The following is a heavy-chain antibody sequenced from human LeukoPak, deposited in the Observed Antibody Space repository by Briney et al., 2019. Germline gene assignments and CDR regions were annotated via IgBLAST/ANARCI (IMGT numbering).Heavy chain of an antibody. CDR3: ARGGYYDFWSGYYTPFDY. D-gene: IGHD3-3*01. V-gene: IGHV1-2*02. CDR2: INPNSGGT. Sequence: ASVKVSCKASGYTFTGYYMHWVRQAPGQGLEWMGWINPNSGGTNYAQKFQGRVTMTTDTSTSTAYMKLRSLRSDDTAVYYCARGGYYDFWSGYYTPFDYWGQGTLVTVSS. CDR1: GYTFTGYY. J-gene: IGHJ4*02.